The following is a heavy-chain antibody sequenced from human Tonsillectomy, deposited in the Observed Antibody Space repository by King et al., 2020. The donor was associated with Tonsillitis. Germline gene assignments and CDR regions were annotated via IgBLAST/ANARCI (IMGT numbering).Heavy chain of an antibody. J-gene: IGHJ1*01. Sequence: VQLVQSGAEVKKPGESLKISCEGSGYSFTTYCIGWVRQMPGKGLEWMGIIYPGDSDTRYRQSFKGQVTISADESISTAYLQWSSLTASDTAMYYCATAFKPVILPTGGYWGQGTLVTVTS. V-gene: IGHV5-51*01. CDR2: IYPGDSDT. CDR1: GYSFTTYC. CDR3: ATAFKPVILPTGGY. D-gene: IGHD1-1*01.